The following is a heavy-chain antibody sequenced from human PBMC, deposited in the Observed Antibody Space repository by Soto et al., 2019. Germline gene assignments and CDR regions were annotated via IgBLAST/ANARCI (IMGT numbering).Heavy chain of an antibody. CDR2: IYYSGST. J-gene: IGHJ4*02. D-gene: IGHD3-10*01. Sequence: SETLSLTCTVSGGSISSSSYYWGWIRQPPGKGLEWIGSIYYSGSTYYNPSLKSRVTISVDTSKNQFSLKLSSVTAADTAVYYCERLIINRRAFDYWGQGTLVTVSS. V-gene: IGHV4-39*01. CDR1: GGSISSSSYY. CDR3: ERLIINRRAFDY.